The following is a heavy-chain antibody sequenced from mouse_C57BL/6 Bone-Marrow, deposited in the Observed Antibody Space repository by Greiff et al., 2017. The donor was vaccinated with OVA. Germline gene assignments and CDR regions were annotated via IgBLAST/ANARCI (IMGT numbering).Heavy chain of an antibody. CDR1: GFNIKDDY. CDR3: MSFSAGLTPYYFAY. CDR2: IDPENGDT. D-gene: IGHD1-3*01. Sequence: DVKLVESGAELVRPGASVKLSCTASGFNIKDDYMHWVKQRPEQGLEWIGWIDPENGDTEYATKFQGKATITADTSSNTAYLQPSSLTSEDTAVYYCMSFSAGLTPYYFAYWGQGTPLTVSS. J-gene: IGHJ2*01. V-gene: IGHV14-4*01.